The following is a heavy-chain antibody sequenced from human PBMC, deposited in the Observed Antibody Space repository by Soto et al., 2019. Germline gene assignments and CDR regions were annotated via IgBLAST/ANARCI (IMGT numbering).Heavy chain of an antibody. Sequence: QVHLQESGPGLVKPSETLSLTCSVSGGTISGYYWTWFRQPAGKGLERIGRIYSSGNTKYNPSLQSRVTMSLYTSNIQFSLRLTYVTAADTAVYYCARGQRFSDWFDPWGQGTMVTVSS. D-gene: IGHD3-3*01. CDR1: GGTISGYY. CDR3: ARGQRFSDWFDP. V-gene: IGHV4-4*07. J-gene: IGHJ5*02. CDR2: IYSSGNT.